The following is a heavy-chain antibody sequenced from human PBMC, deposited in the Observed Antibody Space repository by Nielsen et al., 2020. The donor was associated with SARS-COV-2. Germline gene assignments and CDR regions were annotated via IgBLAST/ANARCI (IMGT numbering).Heavy chain of an antibody. D-gene: IGHD6-19*01. CDR2: IIPIFGTA. CDR1: GGTFSSYA. Sequence: SVKVSCKASGGTFSSYAISWVRQAPGQGLEWMGGIIPIFGTANYAQKFQGRVTMTTDTSTSTAYMELRSLRSDDTAVYYCARDLSSGWPNYWGQGTLVTVSS. V-gene: IGHV1-69*05. J-gene: IGHJ4*02. CDR3: ARDLSSGWPNY.